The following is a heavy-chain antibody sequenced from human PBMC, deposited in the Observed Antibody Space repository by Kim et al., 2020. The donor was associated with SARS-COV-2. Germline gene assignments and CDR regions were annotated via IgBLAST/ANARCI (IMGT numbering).Heavy chain of an antibody. J-gene: IGHJ6*02. CDR2: MNPNSGNT. CDR3: ASFTYYDILTGYYAELIGYYYYYGMDV. CDR1: GYTFTSYD. V-gene: IGHV1-8*01. D-gene: IGHD3-9*01. Sequence: ASVKVSCKASGYTFTSYDINWVRQATGQGLEWMGWMNPNSGNTGYAQKFQGRVTMTRNTSISTAYMELSSLRSEDTAVYYCASFTYYDILTGYYAELIGYYYYYGMDVWGQGTTVTVSS.